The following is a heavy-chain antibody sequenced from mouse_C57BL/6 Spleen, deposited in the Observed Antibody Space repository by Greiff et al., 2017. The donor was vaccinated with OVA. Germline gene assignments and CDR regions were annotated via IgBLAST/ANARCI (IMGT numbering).Heavy chain of an antibody. CDR1: GFSLTSYG. Sequence: VMLVESGPGLVQPSQSLSITCPVSGFSLTSYGVHWVRQSPGKGLEWLGVIWSGGSTDYNAAFISRLSISKDNSKSQVFFKMNSLQADDTAIYYCARRENRIRDYAMDYWGQGTSVTVSS. D-gene: IGHD3-1*01. CDR2: IWSGGST. V-gene: IGHV2-2*01. J-gene: IGHJ4*01. CDR3: ARRENRIRDYAMDY.